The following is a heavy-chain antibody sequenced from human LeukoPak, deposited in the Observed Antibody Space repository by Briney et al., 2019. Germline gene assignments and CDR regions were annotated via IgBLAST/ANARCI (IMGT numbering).Heavy chain of an antibody. CDR1: GFTFSSYS. J-gene: IGHJ5*02. CDR2: IVSIRGTI. Sequence: GGSLRLSCAASGFTFSSYSMNWFGQAPGRGRNGVSSIVSIRGTIYYADSVKGRFTISRDNAKNSLYLQMNSLRAEDTAVYYCARGLKDIVVVPAAMGDAPNWFDPWGQGTLVTVSS. CDR3: ARGLKDIVVVPAAMGDAPNWFDP. D-gene: IGHD2-2*01. V-gene: IGHV3-48*01.